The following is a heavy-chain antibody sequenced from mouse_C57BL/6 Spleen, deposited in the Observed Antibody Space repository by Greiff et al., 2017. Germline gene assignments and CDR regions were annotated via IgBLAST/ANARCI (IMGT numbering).Heavy chain of an antibody. J-gene: IGHJ3*01. Sequence: VQLQQSGAELVRPGTSVKVSCKASGYAFTNYLIEWVKQRPGQGLEWIGVINPGSGGTNYNEKFKGKATLTADKSSSTAYMQLSSLTSEDSAVYFCARSAWDGEWFAYWGQGTLVTVSA. V-gene: IGHV1-54*01. D-gene: IGHD4-1*01. CDR2: INPGSGGT. CDR3: ARSAWDGEWFAY. CDR1: GYAFTNYL.